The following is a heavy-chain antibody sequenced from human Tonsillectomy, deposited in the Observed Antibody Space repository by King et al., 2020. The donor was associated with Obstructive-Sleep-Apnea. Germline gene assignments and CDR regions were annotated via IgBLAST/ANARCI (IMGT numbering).Heavy chain of an antibody. Sequence: VQLVESGGGLVKPGGSLRLSCAASGFTFSSYSMNWVRQAPGKGREWVSAIRSSSSYIYYADSVKGRFTISRENAKNSLYLQMNSLRAEDTAVYYCARVCCGGYCSGGSCYGIGWFDPWGQGTLVTVSS. V-gene: IGHV3-21*01. CDR1: GFTFSSYS. CDR3: ARVCCGGYCSGGSCYGIGWFDP. J-gene: IGHJ5*02. D-gene: IGHD2-15*01. CDR2: IRSSSSYI.